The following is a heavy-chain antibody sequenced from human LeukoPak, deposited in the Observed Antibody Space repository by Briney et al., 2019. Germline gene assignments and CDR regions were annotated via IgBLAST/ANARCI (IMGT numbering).Heavy chain of an antibody. CDR1: GYTFTSYG. D-gene: IGHD3-22*01. CDR3: ARDWYDSLSEVVFDY. V-gene: IGHV1-18*01. J-gene: IGHJ4*02. Sequence: ASVQVSCKASGYTFTSYGISWVRQAPGQGLEWMGWISAYNGNTNYAQKLQGRVTMTTDTSTSTAYMELRSLRSDDTAVYYCARDWYDSLSEVVFDYWGQGTLVTVSS. CDR2: ISAYNGNT.